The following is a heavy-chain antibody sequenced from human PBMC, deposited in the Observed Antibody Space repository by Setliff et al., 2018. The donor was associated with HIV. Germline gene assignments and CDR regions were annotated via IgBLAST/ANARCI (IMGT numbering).Heavy chain of an antibody. CDR2: IKSKTDGGTT. CDR1: GFTFSNAW. Sequence: SCAASGFTFSNAWMSWVRQAPGKGLEWVGRIKSKTDGGTTDYAAPVKGRFTISRDDSKNTLYLQMNSLKTEDTAVYYCTTDAPYYYGSGPGRFDYWGQGTLVTVSS. J-gene: IGHJ4*02. V-gene: IGHV3-15*01. CDR3: TTDAPYYYGSGPGRFDY. D-gene: IGHD3-10*01.